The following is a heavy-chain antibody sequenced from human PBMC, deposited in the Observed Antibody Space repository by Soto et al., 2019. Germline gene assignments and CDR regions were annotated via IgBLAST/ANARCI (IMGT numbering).Heavy chain of an antibody. Sequence: SETLSLTCTVSGGSITSYYWNWVRQPPGKGLEWIGYIYYSGNTNYNPSLKSRVTISVDTSKNQFSLKLGSVTATDTAVYYCARTGYSSGFYYFDYWGQGTLVTVSS. CDR1: GGSITSYY. CDR3: ARTGYSSGFYYFDY. V-gene: IGHV4-59*01. CDR2: IYYSGNT. D-gene: IGHD6-19*01. J-gene: IGHJ4*02.